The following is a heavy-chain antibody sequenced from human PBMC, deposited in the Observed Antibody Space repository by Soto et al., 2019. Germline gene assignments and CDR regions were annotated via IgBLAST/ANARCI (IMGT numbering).Heavy chain of an antibody. CDR1: GGSISSYY. D-gene: IGHD1-26*01. CDR3: ARGGAATHFSY. Sequence: TSETLSLTCTVSGGSISSYYWSWIRQPPGKGLEWIGYIYYSGSTNYNPSLKSRVTISVDTSKNQFSLKLSSVTAADTAVYYCARGGAATHFSYWGQGTLVTVS. V-gene: IGHV4-59*01. J-gene: IGHJ4*02. CDR2: IYYSGST.